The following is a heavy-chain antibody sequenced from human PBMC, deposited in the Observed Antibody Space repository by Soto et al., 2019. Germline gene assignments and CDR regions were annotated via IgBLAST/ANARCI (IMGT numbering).Heavy chain of an antibody. CDR2: ISGTGGTT. J-gene: IGHJ4*02. D-gene: IGHD3-22*01. CDR1: GFTFSNYA. CDR3: TTFGTYYDTSGFAY. V-gene: IGHV3-23*01. Sequence: GGSLRLSCAASGFTFSNYAMSWVRQAPGKGLGWVSAISGTGGTTFYADSVKGRFTISRDSAGNTLHLQMNSLRAEDTAVYYCTTFGTYYDTSGFAYWGPGTLVTVSS.